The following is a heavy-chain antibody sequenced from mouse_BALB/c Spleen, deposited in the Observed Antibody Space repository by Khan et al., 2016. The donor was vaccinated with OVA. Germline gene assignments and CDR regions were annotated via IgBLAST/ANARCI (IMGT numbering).Heavy chain of an antibody. D-gene: IGHD1-1*01. CDR2: IAPGSGST. Sequence: DLVKPGASVKLSCKASGYTFTSYWINWIKQRPGQGLECIGRIAPGSGSTYYNEMFEGTATLTVDTSSSTAYIQLSSLSSEDSAVYFCARSNYYGSSLYAMDYWGQGTSVTVSS. CDR1: GYTFTSYW. V-gene: IGHV1S41*01. CDR3: ARSNYYGSSLYAMDY. J-gene: IGHJ4*01.